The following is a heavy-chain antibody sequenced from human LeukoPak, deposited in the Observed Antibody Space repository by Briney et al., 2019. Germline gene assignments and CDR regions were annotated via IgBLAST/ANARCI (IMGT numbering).Heavy chain of an antibody. D-gene: IGHD1-26*01. CDR2: IYPGDSET. CDR3: ARRSSGGSYWD. V-gene: IGHV5-51*01. J-gene: IGHJ4*02. Sequence: GESLKISCKGSGYSFTSYWIAWVRQMPGKGLEWMAIIYPGDSETRYGPSFQGQVTISADKSITTAYLQWSSLKASNTAMYYCARRSSGGSYWDWGQGTLVTVSP. CDR1: GYSFTSYW.